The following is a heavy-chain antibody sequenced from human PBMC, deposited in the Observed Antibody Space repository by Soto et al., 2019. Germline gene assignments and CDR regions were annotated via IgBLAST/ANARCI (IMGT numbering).Heavy chain of an antibody. CDR2: IYTSGST. Sequence: PSETLSLTCTVSGGSISNYYWSWIRQPAGNGLEWIGRIYTSGSTNYNPSLKSRVTMSVDTSKNQFSLKLSSVTAADTAVYYCARIPRYCSTTTCYVDYWGQGTLVTVSS. CDR1: GGSISNYY. CDR3: ARIPRYCSTTTCYVDY. D-gene: IGHD2-2*01. J-gene: IGHJ4*02. V-gene: IGHV4-4*07.